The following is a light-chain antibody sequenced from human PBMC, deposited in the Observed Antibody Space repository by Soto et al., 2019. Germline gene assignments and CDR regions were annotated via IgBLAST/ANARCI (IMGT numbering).Light chain of an antibody. Sequence: QSALTQPASVSGSHGQSITISCTGTSSDVGSYNLVSWYQQYPGKVPKLMIYEDSKRPSGVSNRFSGSKSGNTASLTISGLQAEDEADYYCCSYAGSSTVVFGGGTKLTVL. J-gene: IGLJ2*01. V-gene: IGLV2-23*01. CDR3: CSYAGSSTVV. CDR2: EDS. CDR1: SSDVGSYNL.